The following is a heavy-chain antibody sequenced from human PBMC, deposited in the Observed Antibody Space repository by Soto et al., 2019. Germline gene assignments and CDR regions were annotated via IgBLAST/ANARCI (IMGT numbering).Heavy chain of an antibody. CDR3: AHIPSWWSGSSSNSGSDY. J-gene: IGHJ4*02. D-gene: IGHD2-15*01. Sequence: QITLKESGPTLVKPTQTLTLTCTFSGFSLSTSGVGVGWIRQPPGKALEWLALIYWDDDKRYSPSLKSRLTSTKYTFKNQVVLTMTNMAPVDTATYHCAHIPSWWSGSSSNSGSDYRGQGTLVSVS. V-gene: IGHV2-5*02. CDR1: GFSLSTSGVG. CDR2: IYWDDDK.